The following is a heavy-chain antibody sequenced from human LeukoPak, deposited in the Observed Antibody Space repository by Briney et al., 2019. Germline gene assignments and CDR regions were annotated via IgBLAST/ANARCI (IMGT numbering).Heavy chain of an antibody. V-gene: IGHV3-7*01. J-gene: IGHJ5*01. CDR3: AREGYYGSAALYS. D-gene: IGHD3-10*01. CDR1: GFTFSSYW. Sequence: GGSLRLSCAASGFTFSSYWMSWVRQAPGKGLEWVANIKQDGSEKYYVDSVKGRFTISRDNAKNSLYLQMNSLGAEDTAVYYCAREGYYGSAALYSWGHGTLVTVSS. CDR2: IKQDGSEK.